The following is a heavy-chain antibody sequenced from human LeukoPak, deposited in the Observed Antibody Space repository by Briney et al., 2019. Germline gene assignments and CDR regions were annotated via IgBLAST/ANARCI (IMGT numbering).Heavy chain of an antibody. CDR2: IYSGGST. D-gene: IGHD2-2*01. J-gene: IGHJ4*02. CDR1: GFTVSSNY. CDR3: ARVRYCSSTSCSNFDY. Sequence: PGGSLRLSCAASGFTVSSNYMSWVRQAPGKGLEWVSVIYSGGSTYYADSVKGRFTISRDNSKNTLYLQMNSLRAEDTAVYYRARVRYCSSTSCSNFDYWGQGTLVTVSS. V-gene: IGHV3-66*02.